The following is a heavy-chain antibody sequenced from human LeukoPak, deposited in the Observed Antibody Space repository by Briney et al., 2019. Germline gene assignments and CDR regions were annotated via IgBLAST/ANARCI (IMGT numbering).Heavy chain of an antibody. Sequence: SETLSLTCTVSGGSISSYYWSWIRQPAGKGLEWIGRIYSTGSTNYNPSLKSRVTMSVDTSKNQFSLRLRSVTAADTAVYYCARRIASAGTAGFDFSGQGALVTVSS. CDR2: IYSTGST. D-gene: IGHD6-13*01. V-gene: IGHV4-4*07. CDR3: ARRIASAGTAGFDF. J-gene: IGHJ4*02. CDR1: GGSISSYY.